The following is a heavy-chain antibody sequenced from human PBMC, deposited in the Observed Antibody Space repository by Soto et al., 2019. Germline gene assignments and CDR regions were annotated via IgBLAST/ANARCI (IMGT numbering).Heavy chain of an antibody. CDR1: GFTFEDYA. D-gene: IGHD1-26*01. CDR3: ARSFSDSYYDLDF. Sequence: PGGSLRLSCAVSGFTFEDYAMHWVRQAPGKGLEWVSGISWNSGSMDYADSVKDRFSISRDNAENSLYLQINNLKIEDTAFYYCARSFSDSYYDLDFWGQGTLVTVSS. V-gene: IGHV3-9*01. CDR2: ISWNSGSM. J-gene: IGHJ4*02.